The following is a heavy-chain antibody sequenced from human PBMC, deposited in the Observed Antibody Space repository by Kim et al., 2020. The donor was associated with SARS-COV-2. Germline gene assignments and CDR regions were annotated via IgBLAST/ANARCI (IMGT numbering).Heavy chain of an antibody. CDR2: ISSSSSYI. J-gene: IGHJ3*02. D-gene: IGHD3-22*01. CDR1: GFTFSSYS. Sequence: GGSLRLSCAASGFTFSSYSMNWVRQAPGKGLEWVSSISSSSSYIYYADSVKGRFTISRDNAKNSLYLQMNSLRAEDTAVYYCATSITMIVVASGDAFDIWGQGTMVTVSS. V-gene: IGHV3-21*01. CDR3: ATSITMIVVASGDAFDI.